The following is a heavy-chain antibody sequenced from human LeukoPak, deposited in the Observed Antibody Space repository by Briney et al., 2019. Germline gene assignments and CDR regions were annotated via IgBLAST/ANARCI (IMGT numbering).Heavy chain of an antibody. V-gene: IGHV4-34*01. D-gene: IGHD6-13*01. CDR1: GGSFSGYY. CDR2: INHSGST. CDR3: ARGSSNYYYYMDV. J-gene: IGHJ6*03. Sequence: KPSETLSLTCAVYGGSFSGYYWSWIRQPPGKGLEWIGEINHSGSTNYNPSLKSRVTISVDTSKNQFSLKLSSVTAADTAVYYCARGSSNYYYYMDVWGKGTTVTISS.